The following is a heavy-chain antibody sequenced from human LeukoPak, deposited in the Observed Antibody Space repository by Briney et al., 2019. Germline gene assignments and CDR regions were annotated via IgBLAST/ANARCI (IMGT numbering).Heavy chain of an antibody. CDR2: INPNSGAT. CDR1: GYTFTSYG. V-gene: IGHV1-2*02. CDR3: ARTREYSSSWYFPPFDP. Sequence: ASVKVSCKASGYTFTSYGISWVRQAPGQGLEWMGWINPNSGATNYAQKFQGRVTMTRDPSISTAYMELSGLTSDDTAVYYCARTREYSSSWYFPPFDPWGQGTLVTVSS. D-gene: IGHD6-13*01. J-gene: IGHJ5*02.